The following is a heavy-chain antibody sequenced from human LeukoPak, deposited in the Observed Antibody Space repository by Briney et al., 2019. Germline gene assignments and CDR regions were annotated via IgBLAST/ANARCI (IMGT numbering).Heavy chain of an antibody. CDR2: IYYSGST. CDR3: ARHESVAGTYIDI. V-gene: IGHV4-31*03. D-gene: IGHD1-1*01. CDR1: GGSISSGGYY. J-gene: IGHJ3*02. Sequence: PSETLSLTCTVSGGSISSGGYYWSWIRQHPGKGLEWIGYIYYSGSTYYNPSLKSRVTISVDTSKNQFSLKLTSVTAADTAVYYCARHESVAGTYIDIWGQGTMVTVSS.